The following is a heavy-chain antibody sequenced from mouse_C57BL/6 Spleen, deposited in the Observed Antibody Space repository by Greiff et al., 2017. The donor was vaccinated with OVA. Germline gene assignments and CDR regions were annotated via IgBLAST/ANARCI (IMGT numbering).Heavy chain of an antibody. CDR3: ARGLGPWYFDV. CDR1: GYTFTSYW. V-gene: IGHV1-50*01. J-gene: IGHJ1*03. Sequence: VQLQQPGAELVKPGASVKLSCKASGYTFTSYWMQWVKQRPGQGLEWIGEIDPSDSYTNYNQKFKGKATLTVDTSSSTAYMQLSSLTSEDSAVYYCARGLGPWYFDVWGTGTTVTVSS. D-gene: IGHD4-1*01. CDR2: IDPSDSYT.